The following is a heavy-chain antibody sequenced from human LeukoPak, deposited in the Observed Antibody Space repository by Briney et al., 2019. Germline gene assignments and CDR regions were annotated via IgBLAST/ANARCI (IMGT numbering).Heavy chain of an antibody. CDR3: ARGIWSARTVDYYLDS. J-gene: IGHJ4*02. CDR1: GYTFTGYY. D-gene: IGHD2-21*01. CDR2: INPNSGDT. Sequence: ASVKVSCKTSGYTFTGYYVHWVRQAPGQGLEWMGRINPNSGDTNYAQKFQGRVTMTRDTSISTAYMELSRLTSEDTAVYYCARGIWSARTVDYYLDSWGQGTLVTVSS. V-gene: IGHV1-2*06.